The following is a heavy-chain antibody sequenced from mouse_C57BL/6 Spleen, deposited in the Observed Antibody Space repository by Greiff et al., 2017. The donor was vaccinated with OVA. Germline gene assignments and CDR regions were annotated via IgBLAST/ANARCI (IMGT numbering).Heavy chain of an antibody. Sequence: QVQLQQSGAELARPGASVKMSCKASSYTFTSYTMHWVKQRPGQGLEWIGYINPSSGYTKYNQKFKDKATLTADKSSSTAYMQLSSLTSEDSAVYYCASLSYYSNYGDFDYWGQGTTLTVSS. J-gene: IGHJ2*01. V-gene: IGHV1-4*01. CDR3: ASLSYYSNYGDFDY. CDR2: INPSSGYT. CDR1: SYTFTSYT. D-gene: IGHD2-5*01.